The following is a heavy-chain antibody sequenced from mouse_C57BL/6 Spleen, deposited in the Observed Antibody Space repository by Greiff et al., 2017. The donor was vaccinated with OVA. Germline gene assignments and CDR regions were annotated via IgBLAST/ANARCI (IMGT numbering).Heavy chain of an antibody. CDR2: IDPSDSET. V-gene: IGHV1-52*01. D-gene: IGHD1-1*01. CDR1: GYTFTSYW. Sequence: QVQLQQSGAELVRPGSSVKLSCKASGYTFTSYWMHWVKQRPIQGLEWIGNIDPSDSETHYNQKFKDKATLTVDKSSSTAYMQLSSLTSEDSAVYYCARGGTVVATNWYFDVWGTGTTVTVSS. J-gene: IGHJ1*03. CDR3: ARGGTVVATNWYFDV.